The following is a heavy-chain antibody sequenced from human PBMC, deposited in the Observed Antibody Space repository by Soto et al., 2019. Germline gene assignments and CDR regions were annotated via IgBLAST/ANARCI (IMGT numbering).Heavy chain of an antibody. Sequence: GGSLRLSCAASGFTFSSYGMHWVRQAPGKGLEWVAVIWYDGSNKYYADSVKGRFTISRDNSKNTLYLQMNSLRAEDTAVYYCARDPSIMITFGGVIAAYGMDVWGQGTTVTVSS. CDR3: ARDPSIMITFGGVIAAYGMDV. D-gene: IGHD3-16*02. J-gene: IGHJ6*02. V-gene: IGHV3-33*01. CDR2: IWYDGSNK. CDR1: GFTFSSYG.